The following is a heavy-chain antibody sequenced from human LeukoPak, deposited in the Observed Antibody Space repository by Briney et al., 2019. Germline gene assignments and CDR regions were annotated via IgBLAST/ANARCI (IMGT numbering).Heavy chain of an antibody. V-gene: IGHV3-21*01. Sequence: GGSLRLSCAASGFTFSSYSMNWVRQAPGKGLEWVSSISSSSSYIYYADSVKGRFTISRDNAKNSLYLQMNSLRAEDTAVYYCARGSSWYHAFDIWGQGTMDTVSS. J-gene: IGHJ3*02. CDR1: GFTFSSYS. D-gene: IGHD6-13*01. CDR2: ISSSSSYI. CDR3: ARGSSWYHAFDI.